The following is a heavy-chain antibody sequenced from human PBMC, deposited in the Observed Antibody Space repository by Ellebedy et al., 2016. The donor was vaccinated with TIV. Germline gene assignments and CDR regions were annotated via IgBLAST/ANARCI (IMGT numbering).Heavy chain of an antibody. CDR2: IYYSGST. CDR1: GGSISSYY. Sequence: SETLSLXXTVSGGSISSYYWSWIRQPPGKGLEWIGYIYYSGSTNYNPSLKSRVTISVDTSKNQFSLKLSSVTAADTAVYYCARKESFLYYFDYWGQGTLVAVSS. J-gene: IGHJ4*02. V-gene: IGHV4-59*12. CDR3: ARKESFLYYFDY. D-gene: IGHD3-10*01.